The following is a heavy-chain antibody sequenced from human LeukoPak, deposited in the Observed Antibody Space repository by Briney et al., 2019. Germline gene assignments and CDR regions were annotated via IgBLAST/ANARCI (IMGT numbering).Heavy chain of an antibody. CDR2: MNPNSGNT. J-gene: IGHJ5*02. Sequence: ASVKASCKASGYTFTSYDINWVRQATGQGLEWMGWMNPNSGNTGYAQKFQGRVTMTRNTSISTAYMELSSLRSEDTAVYYCARERYYDYVWGSYRRQDWFDPWGQGTLVTVSS. D-gene: IGHD3-16*02. CDR3: ARERYYDYVWGSYRRQDWFDP. V-gene: IGHV1-8*01. CDR1: GYTFTSYD.